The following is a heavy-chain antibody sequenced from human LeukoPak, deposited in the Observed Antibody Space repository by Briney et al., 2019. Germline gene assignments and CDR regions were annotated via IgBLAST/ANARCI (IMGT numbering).Heavy chain of an antibody. J-gene: IGHJ4*02. CDR1: GGSISSYY. V-gene: IGHV4-59*01. Sequence: SETLSLTCTVSGGSISSYYWSWIRQSPEKGEEWVGYVYYSGTNNYNPSLKSRVTISVDTSKNQFSLKLNSVTAADTAVYYCARDRGLWFGELLDYWGPGTLVTVSS. D-gene: IGHD3-10*01. CDR3: ARDRGLWFGELLDY. CDR2: VYYSGTN.